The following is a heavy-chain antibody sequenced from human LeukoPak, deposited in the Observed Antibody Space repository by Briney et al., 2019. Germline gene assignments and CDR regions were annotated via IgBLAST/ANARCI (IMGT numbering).Heavy chain of an antibody. CDR1: GFTFSSYA. CDR2: ISGSGGST. Sequence: GGSLRLSCAASGFTFSSYAMSWVRQAPGKGLEWVSAISGSGGSTYYADSVKGRFTISRDNSKNALYLQMNSLRAEDTAVYYCAKDRQQSAEGALGYWGQGTLVTVSS. D-gene: IGHD6-13*01. V-gene: IGHV3-23*01. J-gene: IGHJ4*02. CDR3: AKDRQQSAEGALGY.